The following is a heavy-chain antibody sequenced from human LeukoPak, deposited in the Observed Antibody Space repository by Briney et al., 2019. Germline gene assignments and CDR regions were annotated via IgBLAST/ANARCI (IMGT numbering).Heavy chain of an antibody. CDR3: ARVSSGWYQVYFDY. Sequence: GGSLRLSCAASGFAFSTYAMSWVRQAPGKGLEWVSALSGRDGGTYYADSVEGRFTISRDNAKNSVYLQMNSLRAEDTAVYYCARVSSGWYQVYFDYWGQGTLVTVSS. D-gene: IGHD6-19*01. CDR2: LSGRDGGT. CDR1: GFAFSTYA. J-gene: IGHJ4*02. V-gene: IGHV3-23*01.